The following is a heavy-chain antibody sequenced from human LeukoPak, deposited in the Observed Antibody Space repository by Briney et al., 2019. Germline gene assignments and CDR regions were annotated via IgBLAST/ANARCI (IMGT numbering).Heavy chain of an antibody. CDR1: GFTVSSNY. D-gene: IGHD1-14*01. V-gene: IGHV3-53*01. J-gene: IGHJ4*02. CDR3: ARVGMTKNFDY. CDR2: IYSGVST. Sequence: PGGSLRLSCAASGFTVSSNYMSWVRQAPGKGLEWVSVIYSGVSTYYADSVKGRFTISRDNSKNTLYLQMNSLRAEDTAVYYCARVGMTKNFDYWGQGTLVTVSS.